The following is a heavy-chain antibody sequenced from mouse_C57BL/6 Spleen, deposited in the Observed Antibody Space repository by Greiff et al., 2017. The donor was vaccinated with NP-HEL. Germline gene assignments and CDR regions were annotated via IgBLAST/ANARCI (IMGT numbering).Heavy chain of an antibody. V-gene: IGHV1-26*01. Sequence: EVQLQQSGPELVKPGASVKISCKASGYTFTDYYMNWVKQSHGKSLEWIGDINPNNGGTRYNQKFKGQATLTVDKSSSTAYMELRSLTSEDSAVYYCARGGSSYRAMDYWGQGTSVTVSS. CDR1: GYTFTDYY. CDR2: INPNNGGT. CDR3: ARGGSSYRAMDY. J-gene: IGHJ4*01. D-gene: IGHD1-1*01.